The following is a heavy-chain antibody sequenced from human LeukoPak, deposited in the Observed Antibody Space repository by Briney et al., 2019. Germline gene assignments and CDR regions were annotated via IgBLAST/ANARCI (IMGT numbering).Heavy chain of an antibody. V-gene: IGHV3-30*03. J-gene: IGHJ5*02. Sequence: PGGSLRLSCAASGFTFSSYGMHWVRQAPGKGLEWVAVISYDGSNKYYADSVKGRFTISRDNSKNTLYLQMNSLRAEDTAVYYCARVYCSSTSCYYPWGQGTLVTVSS. CDR2: ISYDGSNK. CDR1: GFTFSSYG. D-gene: IGHD2-2*01. CDR3: ARVYCSSTSCYYP.